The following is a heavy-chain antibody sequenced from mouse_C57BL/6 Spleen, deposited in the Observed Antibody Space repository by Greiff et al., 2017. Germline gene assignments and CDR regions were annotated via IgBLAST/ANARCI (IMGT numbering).Heavy chain of an antibody. D-gene: IGHD1-1*02. J-gene: IGHJ4*01. Sequence: VQPQHPGAELVKPGASVKLSCKASGYTFTSYWMHWVKQRPGQGLEWIGMIHPNSGSTNYNEKFKSKATLTVDKSSSTAYMQLSSLTSEDSAVYYCARSDYDYDAMDYWGQGTSVTVSS. CDR3: ARSDYDYDAMDY. V-gene: IGHV1-64*01. CDR2: IHPNSGST. CDR1: GYTFTSYW.